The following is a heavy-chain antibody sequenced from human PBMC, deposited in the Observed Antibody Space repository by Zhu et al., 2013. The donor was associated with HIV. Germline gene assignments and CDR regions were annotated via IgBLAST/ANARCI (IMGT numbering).Heavy chain of an antibody. V-gene: IGHV1-69*01. J-gene: IGHJ6*02. CDR2: IIPIFGTA. CDR3: ARGPTGNYYYGMDV. CDR1: GGTFSSYA. D-gene: IGHD4-4*01. Sequence: QVQLVQSGAEVKKPGSSVKVSCKASGGTFSSYAISWVRQAPGQGLEWMGGIIPIFGTASYAQKFQGRVTITADESTSTAYMELSSLRSEDTAVYYCARGPTGNYYYGMDVWGQGTTVTVSS.